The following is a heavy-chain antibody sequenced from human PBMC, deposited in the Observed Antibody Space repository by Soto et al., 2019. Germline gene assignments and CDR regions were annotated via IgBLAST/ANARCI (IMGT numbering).Heavy chain of an antibody. CDR1: GFSFNNFG. CDR3: AKDRTYCGGDCYPIFNFDS. V-gene: IGHV3-30*18. J-gene: IGHJ4*02. D-gene: IGHD2-21*02. CDR2: ISYDGSNK. Sequence: QVHLVQSGGGVVQPGRSLRLSCAASGFSFNNFGMHWVRQAPGKGLEWVAVISYDGSNKYYADSVRGRFTISRDDSKDTLYLQMNILRAEDTAVYYCAKDRTYCGGDCYPIFNFDSWGQGTLLTLSS.